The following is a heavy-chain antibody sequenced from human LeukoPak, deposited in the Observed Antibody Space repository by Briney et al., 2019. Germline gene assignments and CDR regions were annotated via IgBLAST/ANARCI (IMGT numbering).Heavy chain of an antibody. D-gene: IGHD3-10*01. J-gene: IGHJ5*02. CDR3: ARHYYGSGSYYGNWFDP. Sequence: SETLSLTCTVSGGSISSSSYYWGWIRQPPGKGLEWIGSIYYSGSTYYNPSLKGRVTISVDTSKNQFSLKLSSVTAADTAVYYCARHYYGSGSYYGNWFDPWGQGTLVTVSS. V-gene: IGHV4-39*01. CDR1: GGSISSSSYY. CDR2: IYYSGST.